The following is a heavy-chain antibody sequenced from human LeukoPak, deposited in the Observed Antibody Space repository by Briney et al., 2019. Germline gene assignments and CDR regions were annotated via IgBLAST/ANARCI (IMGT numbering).Heavy chain of an antibody. D-gene: IGHD6-19*01. CDR2: IYYSGST. Sequence: RPSETLSLTCTVSGGSISSYYWSWIRQPPGKGLEWIGYIYYSGSTNYNPSLKSRVTISVDTSKNQFSLKLSSVTAADTAVYYCARDRIAVAGTGYYYGMDVWGQGTTVTVSS. CDR1: GGSISSYY. J-gene: IGHJ6*02. CDR3: ARDRIAVAGTGYYYGMDV. V-gene: IGHV4-59*01.